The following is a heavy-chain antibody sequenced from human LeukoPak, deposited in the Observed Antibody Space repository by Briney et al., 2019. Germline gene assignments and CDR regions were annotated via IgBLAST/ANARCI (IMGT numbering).Heavy chain of an antibody. J-gene: IGHJ4*02. V-gene: IGHV3-30*18. CDR2: ISYDGSNK. CDR3: AKDSGGSYYGDFEY. D-gene: IGHD1-26*01. CDR1: GFTFSSYG. Sequence: GGSLRLSCAASGFTFSSYGMYWVRQAPGKGLEWVAVISYDGSNKYYADSVKGRFTISRDNSKNTLYLQMNSLRAEDTAVYYCAKDSGGSYYGDFEYWGQGTLVTVSS.